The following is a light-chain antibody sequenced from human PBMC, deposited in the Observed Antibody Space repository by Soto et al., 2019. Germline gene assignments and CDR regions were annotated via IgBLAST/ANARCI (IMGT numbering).Light chain of an antibody. CDR1: QGISSY. V-gene: IGKV1-9*01. Sequence: DIPLTQSPSSLSTSVGDRVTITCRASQGISSYLAWYQQKPGKAPKLLIYAASTLQSGVPSRFSGSGSGTEFPLTISSLQPEDFATYYCQQLNSSPRTFGPGSKVDFK. J-gene: IGKJ3*01. CDR3: QQLNSSPRT. CDR2: AAS.